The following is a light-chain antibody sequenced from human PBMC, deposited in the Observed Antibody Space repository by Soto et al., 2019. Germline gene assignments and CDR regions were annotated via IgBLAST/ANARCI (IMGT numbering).Light chain of an antibody. J-gene: IGLJ3*02. CDR2: GVT. V-gene: IGLV2-8*01. CDR3: YSYAGSNIWV. CDR1: GSDIGAYNF. Sequence: QSALAQPPSASGSPGQSVTISCTGSGSDIGAYNFVSWYQQHPGKAPKLMIFGVTERPSGVPDRFSGSKSGNTASLTVSGRQAADEEVYYCYSYAGSNIWVFGGGTKLTVL.